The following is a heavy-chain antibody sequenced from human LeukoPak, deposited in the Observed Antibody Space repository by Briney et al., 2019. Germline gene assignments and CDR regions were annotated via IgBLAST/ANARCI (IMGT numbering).Heavy chain of an antibody. CDR3: ARGVEMATGGLDY. CDR1: GFNVSNNF. D-gene: IGHD5-24*01. V-gene: IGHV3-53*01. CDR2: VYSGGST. Sequence: GGSLRLSCAASGFNVSNNFMSWVRQAPGKGLHWVSVVYSGGSTLYADSVKGRFTISRDNSKNTLYLQMNSLRAEDTAVYYCARGVEMATGGLDYWGQGTLVTVSS. J-gene: IGHJ4*02.